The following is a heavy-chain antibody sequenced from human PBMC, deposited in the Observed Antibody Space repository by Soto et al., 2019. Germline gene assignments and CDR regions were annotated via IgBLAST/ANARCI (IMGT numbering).Heavy chain of an antibody. V-gene: IGHV3-33*08. CDR3: ARDCSSTSCYTSPYYYYYYGMDV. D-gene: IGHD2-2*02. CDR2: IWYDGSNK. J-gene: IGHJ6*02. Sequence: GWSLRLSCAASGFTFSSYGMHWVRQAPGKGLEWVAVIWYDGSNKYYADSVKGRFTISRDNSKNTLYLQMNSLRAEDTAVYYCARDCSSTSCYTSPYYYYYYGMDVWGQGTTVTVSS. CDR1: GFTFSSYG.